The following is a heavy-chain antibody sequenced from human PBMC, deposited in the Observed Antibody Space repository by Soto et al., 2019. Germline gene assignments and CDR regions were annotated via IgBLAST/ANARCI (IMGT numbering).Heavy chain of an antibody. V-gene: IGHV3-33*01. J-gene: IGHJ5*02. CDR2: IWSDGSKE. D-gene: IGHD1-26*01. CDR1: GLPFSASG. CDR3: ARDKGTTCLDT. Sequence: QVQLVESGGGVVQPGRSLRLSCAASGLPFSASGMHWVRQAPGKGLEWVAMIWSDGSKEYYADSVKGRFTITRDNSKNMVFLQMDSLRAEDTAVYYCARDKGTTCLDTWGKGNMVTVSS.